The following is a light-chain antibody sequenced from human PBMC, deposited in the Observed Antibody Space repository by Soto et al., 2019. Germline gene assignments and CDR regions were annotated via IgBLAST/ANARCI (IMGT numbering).Light chain of an antibody. CDR1: SSDVGGYNY. V-gene: IGLV2-14*01. J-gene: IGLJ1*01. CDR2: DVS. CDR3: SSYTATTTSYV. Sequence: QSALAQPASVSESPGQSITISCTGTSSDVGGYNYVSWYQQHPGKVPKLIIYDVSNRPSGVSNRFSGSKSGNTASLTISGLQAEDEADYYCSSYTATTTSYVFGTGTKVTVL.